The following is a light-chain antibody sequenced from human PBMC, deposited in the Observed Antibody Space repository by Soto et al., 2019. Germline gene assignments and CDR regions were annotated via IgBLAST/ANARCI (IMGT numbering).Light chain of an antibody. Sequence: EIVLTQSPGTLSLSPGERATLSCRASQSISSSYLAWYQQKPGQAPRLLIYGASSRATGIPDRFSGSGSGTDFTLTISRLEPEDFGVYYCQQYGSSPPYTFGRGTELEIK. CDR2: GAS. CDR1: QSISSSY. CDR3: QQYGSSPPYT. J-gene: IGKJ2*01. V-gene: IGKV3-20*01.